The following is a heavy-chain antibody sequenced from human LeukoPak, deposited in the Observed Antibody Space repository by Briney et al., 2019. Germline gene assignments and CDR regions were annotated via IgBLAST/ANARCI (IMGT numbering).Heavy chain of an antibody. CDR1: GYTFGIYG. CDR2: ISPYDGDT. Sequence: GASVKVSCKASGYTFGIYGISWVRQAPGQGLEWMAWISPYDGDTNYAQKFEGRVTMTTETSTNTAYMELRSLRSDDTAIYYCARDYCTRGGDCSTEDLFDPWGQGTLVTVSA. V-gene: IGHV1-18*01. J-gene: IGHJ5*02. CDR3: ARDYCTRGGDCSTEDLFDP. D-gene: IGHD2-21*02.